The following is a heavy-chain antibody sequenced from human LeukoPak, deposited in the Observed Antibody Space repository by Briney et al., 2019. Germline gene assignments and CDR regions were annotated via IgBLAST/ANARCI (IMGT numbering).Heavy chain of an antibody. J-gene: IGHJ6*02. CDR1: GYTFTGYY. CDR3: ATKVGYCGGDCSTYYYYGMDV. Sequence: ASVKVFCKASGYTFTGYYIHWMRQAPGQGLEWMGWISPNSGGTHYAQKLQGRVTMTTDTSTSTAYMELRSLRSDDTAVYYCATKVGYCGGDCSTYYYYGMDVWGQGTTVTVSS. V-gene: IGHV1-2*02. CDR2: ISPNSGGT. D-gene: IGHD2-21*02.